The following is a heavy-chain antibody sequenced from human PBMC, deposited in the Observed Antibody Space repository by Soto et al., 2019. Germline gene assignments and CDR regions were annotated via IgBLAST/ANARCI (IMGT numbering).Heavy chain of an antibody. CDR3: ASGNKIGYCSGGSCYPWYYFDY. CDR1: GGSFSGYY. Sequence: SETLSLTCAVYGGSFSGYYWSWIRQPPGKGLEWIGEINHSGSTNYNPSLKSRVTISVDTSKNQFSLKLSSVTAADTAVYYCASGNKIGYCSGGSCYPWYYFDYWGQGTLVTVSS. D-gene: IGHD2-15*01. V-gene: IGHV4-34*01. J-gene: IGHJ4*02. CDR2: INHSGST.